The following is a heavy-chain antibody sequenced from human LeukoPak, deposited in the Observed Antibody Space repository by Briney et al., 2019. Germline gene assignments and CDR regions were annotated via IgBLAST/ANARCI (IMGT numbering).Heavy chain of an antibody. J-gene: IGHJ4*02. V-gene: IGHV4-34*01. Sequence: SGTLSVTCAVYGGSFSGYYWSWIRQPPGKGLEWIGEINHSGSTNYNPSLKSRVTISVDTSKNQFSLKLSSVTAADTAVYYCAKVSSIAARSPFDYWGQGTLVTVSS. CDR1: GGSFSGYY. CDR3: AKVSSIAARSPFDY. D-gene: IGHD6-6*01. CDR2: INHSGST.